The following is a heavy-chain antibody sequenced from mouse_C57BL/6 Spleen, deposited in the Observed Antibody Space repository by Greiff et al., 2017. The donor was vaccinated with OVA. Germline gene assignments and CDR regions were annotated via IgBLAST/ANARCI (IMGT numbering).Heavy chain of an antibody. CDR2: ISSGGSYT. V-gene: IGHV5-6*01. CDR1: GFTFSSYG. J-gene: IGHJ2*01. Sequence: VQLKESGGDLVKPGGSLKLSCAASGFTFSSYGMSWVRQTPDKRLEWVATISSGGSYTYYPDSVKGRFTISRDNAKNTLYLQMSSLKSEDTAMYYCARQRTVVEAPFDYWGQGTTLTVSS. CDR3: ARQRTVVEAPFDY. D-gene: IGHD1-1*01.